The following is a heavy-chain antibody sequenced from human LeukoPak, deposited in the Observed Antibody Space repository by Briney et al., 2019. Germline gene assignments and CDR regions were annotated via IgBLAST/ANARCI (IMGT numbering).Heavy chain of an antibody. D-gene: IGHD4-17*01. J-gene: IGHJ3*02. V-gene: IGHV3-30*04. CDR1: GFTLKIYP. CDR2: ISHDGSEK. Sequence: PGGSLRLSCAASGFTLKIYPMHCFRQAPGKGLEWLSVISHDGSEKNNADSVKGRFIISRDNSKNTIYLQLNSLRPEDTAMYYCAREGVQTTVDAFDIWGLGTMVIVSS. CDR3: AREGVQTTVDAFDI.